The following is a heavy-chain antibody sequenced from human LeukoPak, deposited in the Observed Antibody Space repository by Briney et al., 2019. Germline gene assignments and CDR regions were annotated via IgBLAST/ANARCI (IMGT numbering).Heavy chain of an antibody. CDR3: AKGIYRTAYSYYFDY. D-gene: IGHD3/OR15-3a*01. V-gene: IGHV3-23*01. CDR2: IVGAGDIT. CDR1: GFTFSNYA. Sequence: PGGSLRLSCAASGFTFSNYAMSWVRQAPGKGLEWVSGIVGAGDITYYADSVKGRSTISRDNSKNTLYLQMNSLRPDDTAVYYCAKGIYRTAYSYYFDYWGQGSLVTVSS. J-gene: IGHJ4*02.